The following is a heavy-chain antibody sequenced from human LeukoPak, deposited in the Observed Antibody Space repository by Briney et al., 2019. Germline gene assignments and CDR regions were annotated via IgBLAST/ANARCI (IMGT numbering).Heavy chain of an antibody. CDR3: VRGKQNMDV. Sequence: GGSLRLSCAASGFTFSSYGMHWVRQASGKGLEWVAFIWSDGSKKYYADSVKGRFTISRDNSKNTLYLQMNSLRTEDTALYYCVRGKQNMDVWGKGTTVTISS. CDR2: IWSDGSKK. J-gene: IGHJ6*03. CDR1: GFTFSSYG. V-gene: IGHV3-30*02. D-gene: IGHD3-10*01.